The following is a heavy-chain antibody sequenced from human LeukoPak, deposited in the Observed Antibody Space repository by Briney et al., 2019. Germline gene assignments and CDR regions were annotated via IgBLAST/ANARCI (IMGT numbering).Heavy chain of an antibody. J-gene: IGHJ4*02. CDR3: ARGDGDYVIEY. Sequence: PGGSLRLSCAASGFTFSTYSMNWVRQAPGKGLEWVSYIDGRSTIYYADSVKGRFTISRDNAKNSLYLQMNSLRAEDTAVYYCARGDGDYVIEYWGQGTLVTVPS. D-gene: IGHD4-17*01. CDR1: GFTFSTYS. V-gene: IGHV3-48*04. CDR2: IDGRSTI.